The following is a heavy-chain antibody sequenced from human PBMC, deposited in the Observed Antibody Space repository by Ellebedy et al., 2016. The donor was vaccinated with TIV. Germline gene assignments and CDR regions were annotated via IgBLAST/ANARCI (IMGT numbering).Heavy chain of an antibody. Sequence: PGGSLRLSCSASGFIFSNYAMNWVRQASGKGLEYVAAISSDGNSIFYADPVKGRFTISRDNSKNMVYLQMSSLRVEDTAVYYCAKDRYNMRWFQDHWGRGTLVTVSS. J-gene: IGHJ4*02. CDR1: GFIFSNYA. D-gene: IGHD1-14*01. CDR3: AKDRYNMRWFQDH. V-gene: IGHV3-64D*06. CDR2: ISSDGNSI.